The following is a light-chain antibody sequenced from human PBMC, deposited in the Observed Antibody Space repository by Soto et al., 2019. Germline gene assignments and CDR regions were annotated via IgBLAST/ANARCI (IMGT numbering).Light chain of an antibody. CDR2: EVT. CDR3: SSYTSSSTLV. CDR1: SSDVGGYNY. V-gene: IGLV2-14*01. Sequence: QSALTQPASVSGSPGQSITISYTGTSSDVGGYNYVSWYQQHPGKVPKVMIYEVTNRPSGVSNRFSGSKSGNTASLTISGLQAEDEGDYYCSSYTSSSTLVFGGGTKLTVL. J-gene: IGLJ3*02.